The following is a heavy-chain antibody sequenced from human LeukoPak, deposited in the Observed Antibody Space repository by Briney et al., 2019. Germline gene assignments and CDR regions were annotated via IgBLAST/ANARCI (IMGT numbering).Heavy chain of an antibody. J-gene: IGHJ6*03. CDR3: ARTYYDFWSGYYYYYYYMDV. V-gene: IGHV1-18*01. D-gene: IGHD3-3*01. CDR2: ISAYNGNT. Sequence: APVKVSCKASGYTFTSYGISWVRQAPGQGLEWMGWISAYNGNTNYAQKLQGRVTMTTDTSTSTAYMELRSLRSDDTAVYYCARTYYDFWSGYYYYYYYMDVWGKGTTVTVSS. CDR1: GYTFTSYG.